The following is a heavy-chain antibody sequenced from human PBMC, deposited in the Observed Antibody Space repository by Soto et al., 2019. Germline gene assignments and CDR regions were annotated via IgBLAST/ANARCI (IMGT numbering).Heavy chain of an antibody. V-gene: IGHV4-34*01. D-gene: IGHD6-6*01. CDR2: INHSGST. Sequence: SETLSLTCAVYGGSFSGYYWSWIRQPPGKGLEWIGEINHSGSTNYNPSLKSRVTISVDTSKNQFSLKLSSVTAADTAVYYCARWGQGPPKYSSPITQSWGQGTLVTVSS. CDR3: ARWGQGPPKYSSPITQS. CDR1: GGSFSGYY. J-gene: IGHJ4*02.